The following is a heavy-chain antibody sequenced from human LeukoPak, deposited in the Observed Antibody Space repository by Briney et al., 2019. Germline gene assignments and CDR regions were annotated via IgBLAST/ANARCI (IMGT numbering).Heavy chain of an antibody. Sequence: GGSLRLSCAASGFTFSSYAMSWARQAPGKGLEWASAISGSGGSTYYADSVKGRFTISRDNSKNTLYLQMNSLRAEDTAVYYCARIAAAGTLNYGMDVWGQGTTVTVSS. CDR2: ISGSGGST. CDR1: GFTFSSYA. V-gene: IGHV3-23*01. CDR3: ARIAAAGTLNYGMDV. D-gene: IGHD6-13*01. J-gene: IGHJ6*02.